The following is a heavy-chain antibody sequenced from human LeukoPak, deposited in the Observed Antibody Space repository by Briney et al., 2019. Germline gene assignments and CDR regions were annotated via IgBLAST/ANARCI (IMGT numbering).Heavy chain of an antibody. Sequence: GGSLRLSCAASGFTFSSYWMSWVRQAPGKGLEWVANIKHDGSEKYYVGSVKGRFTISRDNAKNSLYLQMNSLRAEDTAVYYCASSGYSYGSEYYWGQGTLVTVSS. V-gene: IGHV3-7*03. CDR3: ASSGYSYGSEYY. J-gene: IGHJ4*02. CDR2: IKHDGSEK. CDR1: GFTFSSYW. D-gene: IGHD5-18*01.